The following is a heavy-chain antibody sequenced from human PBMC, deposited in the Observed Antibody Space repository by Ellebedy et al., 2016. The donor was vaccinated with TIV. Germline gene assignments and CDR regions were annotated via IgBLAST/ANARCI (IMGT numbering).Heavy chain of an antibody. J-gene: IGHJ3*02. V-gene: IGHV4-61*01. Sequence: SETLSLXXSVSGDSVNRGSSHWSWIRQPPGKGLEWIGYIYYSGSTRYNPSLKSRVSISVDTSKNQFSLRLSSVTAADTAMYFCTYDINSVAYHIWGQGTMVTVSS. D-gene: IGHD3-9*01. CDR2: IYYSGST. CDR3: TYDINSVAYHI. CDR1: GDSVNRGSSH.